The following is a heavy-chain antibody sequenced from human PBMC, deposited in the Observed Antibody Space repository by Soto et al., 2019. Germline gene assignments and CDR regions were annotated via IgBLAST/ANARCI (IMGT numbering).Heavy chain of an antibody. V-gene: IGHV3-9*01. CDR1: GFTFDDYA. CDR2: ISWNSGSI. Sequence: EVHLVESGGDLVQPGRSLRLFCAVSGFTFDDYAMHWVRQAPGKGLEWVSSISWNSGSIGYADSVQGRFTISRDNAKNSLYLQMNSLRADDTALYYCAKDHTASGYDYFDYWGQGTLVTVSS. D-gene: IGHD5-12*01. J-gene: IGHJ4*02. CDR3: AKDHTASGYDYFDY.